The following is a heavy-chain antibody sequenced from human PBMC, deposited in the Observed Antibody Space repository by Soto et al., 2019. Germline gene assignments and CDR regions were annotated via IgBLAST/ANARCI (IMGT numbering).Heavy chain of an antibody. CDR3: ARIDYGDDYGMDV. J-gene: IGHJ6*02. Sequence: SVKVPCKASGGTFSSYAISWVRQAPGQGLEWMGGIIPIFGTANYAQKFQGRVTITADESTSTAYMELSSLRSEDTAVYYCARIDYGDDYGMDVWGQGTTVTVSS. D-gene: IGHD4-17*01. V-gene: IGHV1-69*13. CDR2: IIPIFGTA. CDR1: GGTFSSYA.